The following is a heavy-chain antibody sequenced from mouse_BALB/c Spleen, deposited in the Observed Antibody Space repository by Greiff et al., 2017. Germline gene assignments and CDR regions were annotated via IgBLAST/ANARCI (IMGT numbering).Heavy chain of an antibody. CDR1: GYAFSSSW. D-gene: IGHD1-1*01. J-gene: IGHJ4*01. V-gene: IGHV1-82*01. Sequence: QVQLQQSGPELVKPGASVKISCKASGYAFSSSWMNWVKQRPGQGLEWIGRIYPGDGDTNYNGKFKGKATLTADKSSSTAYMQLSSLTSVDSAVYFCARSRYYGSRYYAMDYWGQGTSVTVSS. CDR3: ARSRYYGSRYYAMDY. CDR2: IYPGDGDT.